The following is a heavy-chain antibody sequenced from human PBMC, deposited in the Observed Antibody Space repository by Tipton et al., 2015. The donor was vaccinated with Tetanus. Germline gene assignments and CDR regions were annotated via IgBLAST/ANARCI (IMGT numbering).Heavy chain of an antibody. CDR2: IHYSGDT. V-gene: IGHV4-31*03. CDR3: AREPGFSYGFKY. J-gene: IGHJ4*02. D-gene: IGHD5-18*01. Sequence: TLSLTCTVSGDSLSNGDYYWSWIRRHPGKGLEWIGSIHYSGDTHSHPSLKSRVTMSVDTSKNQFSLKLNSVKAADTAIYYCAREPGFSYGFKYWGQGILVTVSS. CDR1: GDSLSNGDYY.